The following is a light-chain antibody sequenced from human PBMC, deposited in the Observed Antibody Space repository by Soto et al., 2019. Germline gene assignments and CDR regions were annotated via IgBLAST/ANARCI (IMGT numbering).Light chain of an antibody. Sequence: QSVLTQPASLSGSPGQSITISCTGTSSDVGDYNYVSWYQQHPGKAPKLMIYEVNKRPSGVPDRFSGSKSGNTASLTVSGLQAEDEADYYCSSYAGNNNYVFGTGTKVTVL. V-gene: IGLV2-8*01. J-gene: IGLJ1*01. CDR3: SSYAGNNNYV. CDR1: SSDVGDYNY. CDR2: EVN.